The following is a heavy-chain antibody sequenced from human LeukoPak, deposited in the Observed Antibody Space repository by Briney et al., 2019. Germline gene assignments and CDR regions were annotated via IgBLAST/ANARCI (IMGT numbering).Heavy chain of an antibody. CDR2: IYYSGSA. D-gene: IGHD3-10*01. Sequence: SQTLSLTCTVSGGSISSGGYYWSWIRQHPGKGLEWIGYIYYSGSAYYNPSLKSRVTISVDTSKNQFSLKLSSVTAADTAVYYCARRGVTQKYFDYWGQGTLVTVSS. CDR3: ARRGVTQKYFDY. J-gene: IGHJ4*02. V-gene: IGHV4-31*03. CDR1: GGSISSGGYY.